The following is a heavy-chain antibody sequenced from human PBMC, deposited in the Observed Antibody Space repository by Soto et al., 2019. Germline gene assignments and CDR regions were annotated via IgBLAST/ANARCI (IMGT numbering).Heavy chain of an antibody. J-gene: IGHJ4*02. CDR3: ASGRYDSSTSFES. CDR2: ITPFNGVT. V-gene: IGHV1-45*02. CDR1: GDTLTYRY. Sequence: SVKVSCKASGDTLTYRYLHWVRQAPGQALEWMGWITPFNGVTKYAQKFQDRVAISTDRSMSTVYMELNNLRSEDTAMFYCASGRYDSSTSFESWGQGTRVTVSS. D-gene: IGHD3-22*01.